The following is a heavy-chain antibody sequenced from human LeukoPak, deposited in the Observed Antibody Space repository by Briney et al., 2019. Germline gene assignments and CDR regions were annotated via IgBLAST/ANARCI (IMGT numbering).Heavy chain of an antibody. CDR1: GASLSGYY. CDR3: ARAETPHNYSGSGSYLDY. CDR2: INHSGST. Sequence: SQSLSPTCAVEGASLSGYYWGWIRQPPGEGMGWIGEINHSGSTDYNPTIESPVNISVDTSKIQFSLKLSSVTAADTAVYYCARAETPHNYSGSGSYLDYWGQGTLVTVSS. J-gene: IGHJ4*02. V-gene: IGHV4-34*01. D-gene: IGHD3-10*01.